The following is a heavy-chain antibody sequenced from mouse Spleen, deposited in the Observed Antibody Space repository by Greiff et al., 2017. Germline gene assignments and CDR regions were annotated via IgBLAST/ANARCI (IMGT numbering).Heavy chain of an antibody. CDR2: IHPNSGNT. V-gene: IGHV1S130*01. Sequence: QVQLQQSGSVLVRPGASVKLSCKASGYTFTSSWMHWAKQRPGQGLEWIGEIHPNSGNTNYNEKFKGKATLTVDTSSSTAYVDLSSLTSEDSAVYYCARRWSYYFDYWGQGTTLTVSS. D-gene: IGHD2-3*01. J-gene: IGHJ2*01. CDR3: ARRWSYYFDY. CDR1: GYTFTSSW.